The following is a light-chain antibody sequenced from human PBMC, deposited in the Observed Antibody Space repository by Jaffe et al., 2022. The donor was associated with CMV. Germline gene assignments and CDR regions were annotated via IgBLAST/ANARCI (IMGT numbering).Light chain of an antibody. CDR1: QSVSDY. CDR2: DAS. CDR3: QQRRSWPLT. Sequence: EIVLTQSPGTLSLSPGERATLSCRASQSVSDYLAWYQQKAGQAPRLLIYDASNRATGIPARFSGSGSGTDFTLTISSLEPEDFAVYYCQQRRSWPLTFGGGTKVEIK. J-gene: IGKJ4*01. V-gene: IGKV3-11*01.